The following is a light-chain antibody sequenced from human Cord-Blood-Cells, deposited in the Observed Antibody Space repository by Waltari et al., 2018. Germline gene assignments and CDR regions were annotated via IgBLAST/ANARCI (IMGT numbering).Light chain of an antibody. J-gene: IGLJ3*02. CDR1: SSNIGSNT. Sequence: QSVLTQPPSASGTPGQRVTISCSGSSSNIGSNTVNWYQQLPGTAPKLLIYSNNQRPSGVPYRFSGAKSGTSASLSISGLQSEDEAEYYCAAWDDSLNGWVFGGGTKLTVL. CDR3: AAWDDSLNGWV. V-gene: IGLV1-44*01. CDR2: SNN.